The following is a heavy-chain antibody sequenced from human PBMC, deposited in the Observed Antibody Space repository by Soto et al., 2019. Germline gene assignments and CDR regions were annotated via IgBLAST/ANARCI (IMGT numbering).Heavy chain of an antibody. D-gene: IGHD2-15*01. CDR1: GGSITTGGYY. CDR3: ARTKCSGGSCYSWSLDY. CDR2: RYYSEST. V-gene: IGHV4-31*03. J-gene: IGHJ4*02. Sequence: QVQLQESGPGLVKPSETLSLTCTVSGGSITTGGYYWSWIRQLPGKGLEWIGHRYYSESTYYNPSLKSRVSISLDTSKNQFSLKLSFVTAADTAMYYCARTKCSGGSCYSWSLDYWGQGTPATVSS.